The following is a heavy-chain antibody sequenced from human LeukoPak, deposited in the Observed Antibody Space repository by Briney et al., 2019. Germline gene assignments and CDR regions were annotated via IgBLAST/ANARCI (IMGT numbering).Heavy chain of an antibody. CDR2: MNPNSGNT. D-gene: IGHD6-19*01. CDR1: GYTFTSYD. Sequence: VKVSCKASGYTFTSYDINWVRQATGQGLEWMGWMNPNSGNTGYAQKFQGRVTITRNTSISTAYMELSSLRSEDTAVYYCARGGYSSGWYYYYYYMDVWGKGTTVTVSS. J-gene: IGHJ6*03. CDR3: ARGGYSSGWYYYYYYMDV. V-gene: IGHV1-8*03.